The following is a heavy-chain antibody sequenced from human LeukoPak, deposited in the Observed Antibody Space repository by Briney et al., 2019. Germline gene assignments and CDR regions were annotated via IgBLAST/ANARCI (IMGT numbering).Heavy chain of an antibody. CDR1: GFTFSTYA. Sequence: GASLRLSCAASGFTFSTYAMTWARQPQGKGLEWVSAISGSGGSTYYADSVKGRFTISRDNSKNTLYLQMNSLRAEDTAVYYCAKVSNSSGDFDYWGQGTLVTVSS. CDR2: ISGSGGST. CDR3: AKVSNSSGDFDY. J-gene: IGHJ4*02. D-gene: IGHD6-19*01. V-gene: IGHV3-23*01.